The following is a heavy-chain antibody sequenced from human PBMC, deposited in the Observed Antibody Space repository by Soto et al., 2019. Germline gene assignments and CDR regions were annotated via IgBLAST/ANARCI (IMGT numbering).Heavy chain of an antibody. CDR1: GGTFTNYP. CDR3: ARGRTISGVINFDA. Sequence: HVQLVQSGAEMKKPGSSVKVSCKASGGTFTNYPIAWVRLAPGQGLEWMGGDIPTFSIIKYAPKLQDRVTFSADDSTSTAYIELSSLTSEDTAVYYCARGRTISGVINFDAWGQGTLVTVSS. J-gene: IGHJ4*02. CDR2: DIPTFSII. V-gene: IGHV1-69*01. D-gene: IGHD3-3*01.